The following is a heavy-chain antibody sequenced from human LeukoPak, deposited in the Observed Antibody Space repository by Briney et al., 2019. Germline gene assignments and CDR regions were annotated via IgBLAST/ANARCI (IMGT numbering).Heavy chain of an antibody. D-gene: IGHD5-18*01. CDR2: ISSSGSTI. CDR1: GFTFSSYS. CDR3: ASSTGYSYGYFDY. J-gene: IGHJ4*02. V-gene: IGHV3-48*04. Sequence: PGGSLRLSCAASGFTFSSYSMNWVRQAPGKGLEWVSYISSSGSTIYYADSVKGRFTLSRDNVQNSLYLQMNSLRAEDTAVYYCASSTGYSYGYFDYWGQGTLVTVSS.